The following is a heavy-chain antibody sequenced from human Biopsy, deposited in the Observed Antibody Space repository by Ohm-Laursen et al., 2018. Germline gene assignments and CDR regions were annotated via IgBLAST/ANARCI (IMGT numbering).Heavy chain of an antibody. V-gene: IGHV1-2*02. Sequence: ASVKVSCKASGYTFAGYYLHWVRQAPGQGLEWMGWINAKTGNTNYAQKFQGRVTMTRDTSISTAYVDLSSLRSDDTAVYYCTRGGYYYDSLAYYYWFDPWGQGTLVTVSS. J-gene: IGHJ5*02. CDR2: INAKTGNT. D-gene: IGHD3-22*01. CDR1: GYTFAGYY. CDR3: TRGGYYYDSLAYYYWFDP.